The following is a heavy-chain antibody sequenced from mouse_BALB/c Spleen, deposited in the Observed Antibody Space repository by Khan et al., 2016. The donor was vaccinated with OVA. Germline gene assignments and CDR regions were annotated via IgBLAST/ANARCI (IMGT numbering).Heavy chain of an antibody. CDR1: GYSITSDYA. CDR3: ARSIMAN. Sequence: EVQLVESGPGLVKPSQSLSLTCTVTGYSITSDYAWNWIRQFPGNKLEWMGYISYSGSTSYNPSLKSRIPITRDTSKNQFFLQLNSVTTEDTATYYSARSIMANWGQGTTLTVSS. CDR2: ISYSGST. J-gene: IGHJ2*01. V-gene: IGHV3-2*02.